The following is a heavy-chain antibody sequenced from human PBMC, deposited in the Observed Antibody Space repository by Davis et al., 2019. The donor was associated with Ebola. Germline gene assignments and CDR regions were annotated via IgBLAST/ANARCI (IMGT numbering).Heavy chain of an antibody. D-gene: IGHD3-10*01. CDR2: INPSGGST. J-gene: IGHJ6*02. CDR1: GYTFPSYY. Sequence: AASGKVSCKASGYTFPSYYMHWVRQAPGQELEWMGIINPSGGSTSYAQKFQGRVTITADKSTSKAYMELSSLRSEDTAVYYCARAKGLLWFRPDYYYGMDVWGQGTTVTVSS. CDR3: ARAKGLLWFRPDYYYGMDV. V-gene: IGHV1-46*01.